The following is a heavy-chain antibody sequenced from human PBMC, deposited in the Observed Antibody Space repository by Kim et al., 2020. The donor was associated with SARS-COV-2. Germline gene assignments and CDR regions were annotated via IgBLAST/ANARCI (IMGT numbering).Heavy chain of an antibody. J-gene: IGHJ6*03. CDR1: GFTVSTNY. V-gene: IGHV3-66*01. Sequence: GGSLRLSCAASGFTVSTNYMSWVRQAPGKGLEWVSVIYGGGGTNYADAAEGGFSISSDNSKNTTHLQLNNRRAADTAVNYYAREVTRGSSYYYYLDEWG. CDR2: IYGGGGT. CDR3: AREVTRGSSYYYYLDE. D-gene: IGHD1-26*01.